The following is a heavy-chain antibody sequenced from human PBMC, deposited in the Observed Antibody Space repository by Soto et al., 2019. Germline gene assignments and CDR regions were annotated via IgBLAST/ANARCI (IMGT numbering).Heavy chain of an antibody. D-gene: IGHD3-10*01. CDR3: AKIGYGSGSYYNAFVDY. CDR2: ISGSGGST. CDR1: GFTFSSYA. J-gene: IGHJ4*02. Sequence: PGGSLRLSCAASGFTFSSYAMSWVRQAPGKGLEWVSAISGSGGSTYYADSVKGRFTISRDNSKNTLYLQMNSLRAEDTAVYYCAKIGYGSGSYYNAFVDYLGQGTLVTVSS. V-gene: IGHV3-23*01.